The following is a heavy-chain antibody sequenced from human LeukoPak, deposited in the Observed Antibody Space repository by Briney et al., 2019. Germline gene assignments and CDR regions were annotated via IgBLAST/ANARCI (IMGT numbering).Heavy chain of an antibody. CDR3: ARDPNLSHYYDSSGYYPNWFDP. Sequence: GSLRLSCVASGFNFNDYWMHWVRQAPGKGLVWVSHINTDGSRTNYADSVKGRFTISRDNAKNTLYLQMNSLRAEDTAVYYCARDPNLSHYYDSSGYYPNWFDPWGQGTLVTVSS. CDR2: INTDGSRT. J-gene: IGHJ5*02. V-gene: IGHV3-74*01. D-gene: IGHD3-22*01. CDR1: GFNFNDYW.